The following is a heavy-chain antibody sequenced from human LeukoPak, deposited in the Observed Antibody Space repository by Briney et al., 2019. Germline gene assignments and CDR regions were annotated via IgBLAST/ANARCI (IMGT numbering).Heavy chain of an antibody. CDR2: IGANGGGT. CDR3: AKSRDTAMGMIDY. Sequence: GGSLRLSCAASGFTSSSYAMSWVRQAPGKGLEWVSAIGANGGGTYYADSVKGRFTISRDNSKNTLFVQMNSLRAADTAVYYCAKSRDTAMGMIDYWGQGTLVTVSS. J-gene: IGHJ4*02. V-gene: IGHV3-23*01. CDR1: GFTSSSYA. D-gene: IGHD5-18*01.